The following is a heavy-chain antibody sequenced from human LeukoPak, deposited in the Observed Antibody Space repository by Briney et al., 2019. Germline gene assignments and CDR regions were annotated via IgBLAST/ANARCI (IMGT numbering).Heavy chain of an antibody. D-gene: IGHD2-15*01. CDR2: INPNSGGT. CDR1: GYTFTGYY. CDR3: ARLGVDYSNWFDP. Sequence: ASVKVSCKASGYTFTGYYMHWVRQAPGQGLEWMGWINPNSGGTNYAQKFQGRVTMTRDTSISTAYMELSRLKASATAMYYCARLGVDYSNWFDPWGQGTLVTVSS. V-gene: IGHV1-2*02. J-gene: IGHJ5*02.